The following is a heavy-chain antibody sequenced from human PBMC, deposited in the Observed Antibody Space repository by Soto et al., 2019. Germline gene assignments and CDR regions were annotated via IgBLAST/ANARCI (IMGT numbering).Heavy chain of an antibody. V-gene: IGHV4-59*01. CDR2: IYYSGST. J-gene: IGHJ5*02. D-gene: IGHD6-19*01. CDR1: GGSISSYY. Sequence: SETLSLTCTVSGGSISSYYWSWIRQPPGKGLEWIGYIYYSGSTNYNPSLKSRVTISVDTSKNQFSLKLSSVTAADTAVYYCARSEAVVGTGGWFDPWGQGTLVTVSS. CDR3: ARSEAVVGTGGWFDP.